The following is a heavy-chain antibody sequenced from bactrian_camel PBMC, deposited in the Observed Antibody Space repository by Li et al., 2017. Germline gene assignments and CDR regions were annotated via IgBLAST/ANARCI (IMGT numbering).Heavy chain of an antibody. J-gene: IGHJ6*01. CDR3: AADTRRGTCASWYLSVLFGY. Sequence: HVQLVESGGGLVQPGGSLRLSCVSSRSIASRRCMGWFRQAPGKEREAVAVIATGGGITHYADSVKGRFTISEDDAKNTVDQQMNSLKPDDTAMYYCAADTRRGTCASWYLSVLFGYWGQGTQVTVS. D-gene: IGHD6*01. CDR2: IATGGGIT. CDR1: RSIASRRC. V-gene: IGHV3S53*01.